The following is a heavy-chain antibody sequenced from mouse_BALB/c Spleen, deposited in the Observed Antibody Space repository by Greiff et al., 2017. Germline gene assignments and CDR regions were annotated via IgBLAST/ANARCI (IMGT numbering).Heavy chain of an antibody. CDR3: TRERGDGYWMDY. V-gene: IGHV5-6-4*01. CDR2: ISSDGSYT. CDR1: GFTFSSYT. D-gene: IGHD2-3*01. J-gene: IGHJ4*01. Sequence: EVNVVESGGGLVKPGGSLKLSCAASGFTFSSYTMSWVRQTPEKRLEWVATISSDGSYTYYPDSVKGRCTISRDNAKNTLYLQMSSLKSEDTAMYYCTRERGDGYWMDYWGQGTSVTVSS.